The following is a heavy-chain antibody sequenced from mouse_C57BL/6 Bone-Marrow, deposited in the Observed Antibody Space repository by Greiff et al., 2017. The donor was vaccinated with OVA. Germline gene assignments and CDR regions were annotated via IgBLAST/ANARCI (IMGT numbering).Heavy chain of an antibody. CDR1: GYTFTSYW. D-gene: IGHD1-2*01. J-gene: IGHJ4*01. Sequence: VKLQQPGAELVKPGASVKMSCKASGYTFTSYWITWVKQRPGQGLEWIGDIYPGSGSTNYNEKLKSKATLTVDTSSSTAYMQLSSLTSEDSAVYYCARLGTTAHAMDYWGQGTSVTVSS. CDR2: IYPGSGST. CDR3: ARLGTTAHAMDY. V-gene: IGHV1-55*01.